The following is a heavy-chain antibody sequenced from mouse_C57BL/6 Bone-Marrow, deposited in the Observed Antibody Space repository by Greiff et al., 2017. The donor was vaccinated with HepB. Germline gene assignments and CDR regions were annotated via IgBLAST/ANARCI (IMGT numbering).Heavy chain of an antibody. J-gene: IGHJ3*01. CDR1: GYTFTSYG. D-gene: IGHD2-3*01. Sequence: QVQLKQSGAELARPGASVKLSCKASGYTFTSYGISWVKQRTGQGLEWIGEIYPRSGNTYYNEKFKGKGTLTADKYSSTAYMELRSLTSEDSAVYFCARHGYSFAYWGQGTLVTVSA. V-gene: IGHV1-81*01. CDR2: IYPRSGNT. CDR3: ARHGYSFAY.